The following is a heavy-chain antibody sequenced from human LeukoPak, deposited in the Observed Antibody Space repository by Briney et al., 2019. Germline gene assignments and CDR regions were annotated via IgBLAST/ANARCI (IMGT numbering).Heavy chain of an antibody. CDR1: GFTFSSYG. V-gene: IGHV3-30*18. D-gene: IGHD5-12*01. Sequence: PGRSVRLFCAASGFTFSSYGMHGVRRAPGKGLEWVAVISYDGSNKYYADSVKGRFTISRDNSKNTLYLQMKSLRAEDTAVYYCAKEGYSGYDYGGFDYWGQGTLVTVFS. CDR3: AKEGYSGYDYGGFDY. CDR2: ISYDGSNK. J-gene: IGHJ4*02.